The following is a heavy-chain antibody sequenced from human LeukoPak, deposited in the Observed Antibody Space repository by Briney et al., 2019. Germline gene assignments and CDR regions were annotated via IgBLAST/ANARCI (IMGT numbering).Heavy chain of an antibody. D-gene: IGHD2-21*01. CDR1: GGSINGHY. V-gene: IGHV4-59*11. J-gene: IGHJ4*02. CDR2: IHYSGRA. Sequence: SETLSLTCTVSGGSINGHYWTWIRQPPGKGLEWIGQIHYSGRADYNPSLKRRVTISVDTSKNQISLNLNSVTAADTGVYYCARVPNFIARPCDSWSPGTPVTVSS. CDR3: ARVPNFIARPCDS.